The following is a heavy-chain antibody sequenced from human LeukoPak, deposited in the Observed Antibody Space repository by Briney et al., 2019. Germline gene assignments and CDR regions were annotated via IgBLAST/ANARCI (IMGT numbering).Heavy chain of an antibody. Sequence: ASVKVSCKASGYTFTGYYMHWVRLAPGQGLEWMGWINPNSGGTNYAQKFQGRVTMTRDTSISTAYMELSRLRSDDTAVYYCARERSILWFGEGIGFDYWGQGTLVTVSS. CDR2: INPNSGGT. D-gene: IGHD3-10*01. V-gene: IGHV1-2*02. CDR3: ARERSILWFGEGIGFDY. CDR1: GYTFTGYY. J-gene: IGHJ4*02.